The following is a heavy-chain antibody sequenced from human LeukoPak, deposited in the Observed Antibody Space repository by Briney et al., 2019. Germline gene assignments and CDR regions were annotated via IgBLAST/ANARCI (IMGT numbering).Heavy chain of an antibody. Sequence: GGSLRLSCAASGFTFSSCAMSWVRQAPGKGLEWVSAISGNGGSTYYADSVKGRFTISRDNSKNTLYLQMNSLRAEDTAVYYCARRRPGYYYDSSGSSAPDFDYWGQGTLVTVSS. D-gene: IGHD3-22*01. V-gene: IGHV3-23*01. CDR1: GFTFSSCA. CDR3: ARRRPGYYYDSSGSSAPDFDY. J-gene: IGHJ4*02. CDR2: ISGNGGST.